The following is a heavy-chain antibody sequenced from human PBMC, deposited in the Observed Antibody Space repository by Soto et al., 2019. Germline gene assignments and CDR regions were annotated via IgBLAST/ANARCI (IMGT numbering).Heavy chain of an antibody. D-gene: IGHD1-26*01. CDR2: IKQDGSEK. CDR3: ARRATTSAGYFDL. J-gene: IGHJ2*01. CDR1: GFTFSNYW. Sequence: GGSLRLSCAASGFTFSNYWMSWVRQAPGKGLEWVANIKQDGSEKNYKDSVKGRLTISRDNAKNSLSLQMNSLRAEDTAVYYCARRATTSAGYFDLWGRGTLVTVSS. V-gene: IGHV3-7*01.